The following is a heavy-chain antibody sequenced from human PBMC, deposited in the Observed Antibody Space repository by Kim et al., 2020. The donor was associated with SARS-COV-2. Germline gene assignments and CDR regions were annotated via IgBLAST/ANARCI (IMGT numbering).Heavy chain of an antibody. CDR3: AKEFEGIQLWSKAHDAFDI. J-gene: IGHJ3*02. Sequence: GGSLRLSCAASGFTFSSYAMSWVRQAPGKGLEWVSAISGSGGSTYYADSVKGRFTISRDNSKNTLYLQMNSLRAEDTAVYYCAKEFEGIQLWSKAHDAFDIWGQGTMVTVSS. D-gene: IGHD5-18*01. V-gene: IGHV3-23*01. CDR2: ISGSGGST. CDR1: GFTFSSYA.